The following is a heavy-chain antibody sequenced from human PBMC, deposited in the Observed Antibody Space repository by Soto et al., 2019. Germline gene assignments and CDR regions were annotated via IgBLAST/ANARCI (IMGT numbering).Heavy chain of an antibody. Sequence: PSETLSLTCTVSGGSISSYYWSWIRQPPGKGLEWIGYIYYSGSTNYNPSLKSRVTISVDTSKNQFSLKLSSVTAADTAVYYCARGSIFGVGHYAFDIWGQGTMVTVSS. CDR3: ARGSIFGVGHYAFDI. V-gene: IGHV4-59*01. D-gene: IGHD3-3*01. CDR1: GGSISSYY. CDR2: IYYSGST. J-gene: IGHJ3*02.